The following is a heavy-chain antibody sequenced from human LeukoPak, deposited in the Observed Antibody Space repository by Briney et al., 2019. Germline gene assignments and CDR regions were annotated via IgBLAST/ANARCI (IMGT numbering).Heavy chain of an antibody. CDR2: IYYIGST. V-gene: IGHV4-59*12. J-gene: IGHJ6*02. Sequence: SETLSLTCAVSGGSNSGNYWSWIRQPPGKGLEWIGYIYYIGSTNYNPSLKSRVTISVDTSKNQFSLKLSSVTAADTAVYYCASLDSSGYLSYYYGMDVWGQGTTVTVSS. D-gene: IGHD3-22*01. CDR1: GGSNSGNY. CDR3: ASLDSSGYLSYYYGMDV.